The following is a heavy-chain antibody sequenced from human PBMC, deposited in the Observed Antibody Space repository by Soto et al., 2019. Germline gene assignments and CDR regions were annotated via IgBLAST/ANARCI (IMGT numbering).Heavy chain of an antibody. CDR2: IYHSGST. D-gene: IGHD3-22*01. CDR1: GRSVNSAGYS. Sequence: SETLSLTCGLSGRSVNSAGYSWSWIRQAPGKGLEWIGYIYHSGSTYYTPSLKSRFTIARDRYNNHCYVTLSSVNAGDTAVYYGARVPIYYDRSGWYHYGTFDIWGEGTMVTVS. CDR3: ARVPIYYDRSGWYHYGTFDI. J-gene: IGHJ3*02. V-gene: IGHV4-30-2*01.